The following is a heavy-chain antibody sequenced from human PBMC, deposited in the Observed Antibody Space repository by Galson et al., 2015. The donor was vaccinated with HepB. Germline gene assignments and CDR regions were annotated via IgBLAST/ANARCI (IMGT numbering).Heavy chain of an antibody. CDR3: ARGGNTMVRGVPRRWYFDL. D-gene: IGHD3-10*01. CDR2: IWYDGSNK. Sequence: SLRLSCAASGFTFSSYGMHWVRQAPGKGLEWVAVIWYDGSNKYYADSVKGRFTISRDNSKNTLYLQMNSLRAEDTAVYYCARGGNTMVRGVPRRWYFDLWGRGTLVTVSS. V-gene: IGHV3-33*08. J-gene: IGHJ2*01. CDR1: GFTFSSYG.